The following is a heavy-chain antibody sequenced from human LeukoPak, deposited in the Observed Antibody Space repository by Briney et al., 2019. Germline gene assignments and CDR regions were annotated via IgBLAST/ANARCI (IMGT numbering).Heavy chain of an antibody. CDR1: GYTFTSYG. J-gene: IGHJ4*02. V-gene: IGHV1-18*01. Sequence: ASVKVSCKASGYTFTSYGISWVRQAPGQGLEWMGWISVYNGNTNYAQKFQGRVTMTTDISTSTAYMELRSLRSDDTAMYYCATDGDYCSSTSCYRNYWGQGTLVTVSS. CDR2: ISVYNGNT. D-gene: IGHD2-2*01. CDR3: ATDGDYCSSTSCYRNY.